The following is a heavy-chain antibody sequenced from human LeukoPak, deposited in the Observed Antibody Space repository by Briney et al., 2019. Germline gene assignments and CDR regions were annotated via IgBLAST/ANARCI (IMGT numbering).Heavy chain of an antibody. CDR3: ARSGVYFDY. V-gene: IGHV3-73*01. J-gene: IGHJ4*02. CDR2: MDKETNLYAT. CDR1: GFTFSDSA. Sequence: GGSLRLSCVASGFTFSDSAIHWVRQSSGKGLEWIGHMDKETNLYATALAASVKGRFTISRDNAKNSLYLQMNSLRDEDTAVYYCARSGVYFDYWGQGTLLTVSS. D-gene: IGHD3-10*01.